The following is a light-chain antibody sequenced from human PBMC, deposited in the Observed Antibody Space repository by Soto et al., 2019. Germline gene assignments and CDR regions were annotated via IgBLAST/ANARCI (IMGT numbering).Light chain of an antibody. V-gene: IGLV2-14*01. CDR1: SSDVGGSNY. CDR3: TSSTSDSLYV. J-gene: IGLJ1*01. CDR2: KVS. Sequence: QSVLTQPAPMSGSPGQSITISCTGTSSDVGGSNYVSWYQQYPGKVPKLLIYKVSNRPSGVSNRFSGSKSGNTASLTISGLQAEDEADYFCTSSTSDSLYVFGTGTKVTVL.